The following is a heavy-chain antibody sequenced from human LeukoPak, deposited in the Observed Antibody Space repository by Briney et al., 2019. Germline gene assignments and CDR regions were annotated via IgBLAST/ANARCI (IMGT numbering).Heavy chain of an antibody. CDR2: INHSGST. CDR3: AFSTKWIQLWSNYFDY. Sequence: SETLSLTCAVYGGSFSGYYRSWIRQPPGKGLEWIGEINHSGSTNYNPSLKSRVTISVDTSKNQFSLKLSSVTAADTAVYYCAFSTKWIQLWSNYFDYWGQGTLVTVSS. J-gene: IGHJ4*02. V-gene: IGHV4-34*01. D-gene: IGHD5-18*01. CDR1: GGSFSGYY.